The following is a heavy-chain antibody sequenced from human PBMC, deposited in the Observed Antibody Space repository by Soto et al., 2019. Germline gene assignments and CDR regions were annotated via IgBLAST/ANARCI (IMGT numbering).Heavy chain of an antibody. D-gene: IGHD3-22*01. CDR3: AAKMVYDKWSSAFDI. V-gene: IGHV3-23*01. CDR1: GFTFSSFA. CDR2: ISLSGGST. J-gene: IGHJ3*02. Sequence: VQLLESGGDLVQPGGSLRLSCAASGFTFSSFAMSWVRQAPGKGLEWVSAISLSGGSTYYADSVKGRFTISRDNSKITLFLQMSSLRAEDTAVYYCAAKMVYDKWSSAFDIWGQGTMVTVSS.